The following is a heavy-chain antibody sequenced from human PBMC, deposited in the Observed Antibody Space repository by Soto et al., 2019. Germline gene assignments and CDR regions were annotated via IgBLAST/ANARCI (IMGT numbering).Heavy chain of an antibody. CDR3: ARWGSSGGAMVTASYYYYGMDV. Sequence: GASVKVSCKASGGTFSSYAISWVRQAPGQGLEWMGGIIPIFGTANYAQKFQGRVTITADESTSTAYMELSSLRSEDMAVYYCARWGSSGGAMVTASYYYYGMDVWGQGTTVTVSS. D-gene: IGHD5-18*01. J-gene: IGHJ6*02. CDR1: GGTFSSYA. CDR2: IIPIFGTA. V-gene: IGHV1-69*13.